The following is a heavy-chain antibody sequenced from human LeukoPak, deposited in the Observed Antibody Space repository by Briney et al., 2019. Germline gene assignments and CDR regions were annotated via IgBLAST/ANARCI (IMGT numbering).Heavy chain of an antibody. D-gene: IGHD4-17*01. CDR1: GFTFSSYS. Sequence: GGSLRLSCAASGFTFSSYSMNWVRQAPGKGLEWVSSISSSSSYIYYADSVKGRFTISRDNAKNSLYLQMNSLRAEDTAVYYCARPGGENDYGDYANTDYWGQGTLVTVSS. CDR2: ISSSSSYI. CDR3: ARPGGENDYGDYANTDY. V-gene: IGHV3-21*01. J-gene: IGHJ4*02.